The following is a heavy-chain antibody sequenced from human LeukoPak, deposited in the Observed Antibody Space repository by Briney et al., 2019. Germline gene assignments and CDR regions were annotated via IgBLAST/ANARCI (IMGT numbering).Heavy chain of an antibody. D-gene: IGHD3-9*01. CDR3: AREGIASYYDILTGSRRANWFDP. CDR2: IIPMFGTA. J-gene: IGHJ5*02. V-gene: IGHV1-69*13. CDR1: GGTFRNYA. Sequence: GASVKVSCKASGGTFRNYAISWVRQAPGQGLEWMGQIIPMFGTANYTQRFHGRVTITADESTSKAYMELSSLRSEDTAIYYCAREGIASYYDILTGSRRANWFDPWGQGTLVIVSS.